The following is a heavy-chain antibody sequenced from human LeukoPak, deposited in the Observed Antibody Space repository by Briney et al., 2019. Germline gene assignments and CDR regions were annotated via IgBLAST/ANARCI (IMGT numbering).Heavy chain of an antibody. CDR1: GGSISSSSYY. D-gene: IGHD3-22*01. CDR2: IYYSGST. CDR3: ARSTWLLDK. V-gene: IGHV4-39*07. Sequence: PSETLSLTCTVSGGSISSSSYYWGWIRQPPGKGLEWIGSIYYSGSTYYNPSLKSLVTISVDTSKNQFSLKLSPVTAADTAVYYCARSTWLLDKWGQGTLVTVSS. J-gene: IGHJ4*02.